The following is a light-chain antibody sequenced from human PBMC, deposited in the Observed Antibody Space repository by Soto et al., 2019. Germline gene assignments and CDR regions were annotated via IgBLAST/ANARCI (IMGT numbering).Light chain of an antibody. Sequence: DSQMTQSPSTLSASVGDRVTITCRASERIGSLLAWYQQKPGKAPKLLIYDASSLESGVPSRFSGGGSGTEFTLTISSLQPDDFATYYYQQYNSYWTFGQGTKVDIK. CDR1: ERIGSL. V-gene: IGKV1-5*01. CDR3: QQYNSYWT. CDR2: DAS. J-gene: IGKJ1*01.